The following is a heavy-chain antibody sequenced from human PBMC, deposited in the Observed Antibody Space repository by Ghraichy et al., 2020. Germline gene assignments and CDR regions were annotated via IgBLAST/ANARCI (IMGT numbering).Heavy chain of an antibody. CDR1: GGSFSGYY. CDR2: INHSGST. V-gene: IGHV4-34*01. J-gene: IGHJ3*02. CDR3: ARDPSDYDFWSASDAFDI. D-gene: IGHD3-3*01. Sequence: SETLSLTCAVYGGSFSGYYWSWIRQPPGKGLEWIGEINHSGSTNYNPSLKSRVTISVDTSKNQFSLKLSSVTAADTAVYYCARDPSDYDFWSASDAFDIWGQGTMVTVSS.